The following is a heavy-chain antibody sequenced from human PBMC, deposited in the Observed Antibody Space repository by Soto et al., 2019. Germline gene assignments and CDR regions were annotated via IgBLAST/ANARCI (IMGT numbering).Heavy chain of an antibody. Sequence: QLQLQESGPGLVKPSETLSLTCTVSGGSINNNHYYWGWVRQPPGKGLEWIGSISYSGTTYFNPSLQSRVVKSVNTSRNPFSLRLTSVTAADTAVYYCASRKLEVPAFFDYWGQGILVTVSS. CDR1: GGSINNNHYY. D-gene: IGHD1-7*01. V-gene: IGHV4-39*01. CDR2: ISYSGTT. J-gene: IGHJ4*02. CDR3: ASRKLEVPAFFDY.